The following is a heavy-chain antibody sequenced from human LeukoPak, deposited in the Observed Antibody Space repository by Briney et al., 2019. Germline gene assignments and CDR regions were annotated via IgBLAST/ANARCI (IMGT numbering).Heavy chain of an antibody. CDR3: ARDDNYYDSSGYYYH. CDR1: GFTFSSYA. V-gene: IGHV3-30*04. D-gene: IGHD3-22*01. CDR2: TSYDGSNK. Sequence: PGGSLRLSCAASGFTFSSYAMHWVRQAPGKGLEWVAVTSYDGSNKYYADSVKGRFTISRDNSKNTLYLQMNSLRAEDTAVYYCARDDNYYDSSGYYYHWGQGTLVTVSS. J-gene: IGHJ5*02.